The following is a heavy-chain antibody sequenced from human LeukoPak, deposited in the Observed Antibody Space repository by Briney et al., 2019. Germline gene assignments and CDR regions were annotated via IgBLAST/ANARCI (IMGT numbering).Heavy chain of an antibody. J-gene: IGHJ4*02. CDR3: ARRLVVNACYFDY. CDR1: GYSISSGYY. V-gene: IGHV4-38-2*01. D-gene: IGHD3-22*01. CDR2: IYHSGRT. Sequence: SETLSLTCAVSGYSISSGYYWAWIRQPPGEGLEWIGSIYHSGRTYYNASLKSRVTISVDTSNNQFSLKLSSVTAADTAIYYCARRLVVNACYFDYWGQGTLVTVSS.